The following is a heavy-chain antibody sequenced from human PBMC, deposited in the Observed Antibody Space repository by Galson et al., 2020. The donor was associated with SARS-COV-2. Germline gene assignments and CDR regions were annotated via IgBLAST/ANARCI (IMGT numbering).Heavy chain of an antibody. D-gene: IGHD2-2*01. CDR1: GFTFSSYG. CDR2: IWYDGSNK. V-gene: IGHV3-33*06. J-gene: IGHJ4*02. CDR3: ANSLGPSYYFDY. Sequence: GGSLRLSCPASGFTFSSYGMHWVRQAPGKGLEWVAVIWYDGSNKYYADSVKGRFTISRDNSKNTLYLQMNSLRAEDTAVYYCANSLGPSYYFDYWGQGTLVTVSS.